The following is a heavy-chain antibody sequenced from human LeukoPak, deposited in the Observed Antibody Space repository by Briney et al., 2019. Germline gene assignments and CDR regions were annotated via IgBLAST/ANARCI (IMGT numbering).Heavy chain of an antibody. V-gene: IGHV3-21*01. Sequence: GGSLRLSCAASGFTFSFYEMNWVRQAPGKGLEWVSSISSSSSYIYYADSVKGRFTISRDNAKNSLYLQMNSLRAEDTAVYYCARDAKAVAGSLDYWGQGTLVTVSS. J-gene: IGHJ4*02. CDR3: ARDAKAVAGSLDY. CDR2: ISSSSSYI. CDR1: GFTFSFYE. D-gene: IGHD6-19*01.